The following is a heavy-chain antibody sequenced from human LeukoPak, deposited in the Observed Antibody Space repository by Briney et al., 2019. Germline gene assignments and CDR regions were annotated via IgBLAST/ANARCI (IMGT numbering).Heavy chain of an antibody. Sequence: SETLSLTCAVSGGSISSSNWWSWVRQPPGKGLEWIGEIYHSGSTNYNPSLKSRVTISVDTSKNQFSLKLSSVTAADTAVYYCARDTGSYSFSGMDVWGQGTTVTVSS. CDR2: IYHSGST. CDR3: ARDTGSYSFSGMDV. J-gene: IGHJ6*02. CDR1: GGSISSSNW. V-gene: IGHV4-4*02. D-gene: IGHD1-26*01.